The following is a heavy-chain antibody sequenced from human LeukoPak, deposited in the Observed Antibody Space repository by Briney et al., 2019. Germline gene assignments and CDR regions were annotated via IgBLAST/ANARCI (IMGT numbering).Heavy chain of an antibody. Sequence: ASVKVSCKASGYTFTGYYMHWVRQAPGQGLEWMGWINPNSGGTNYAQKFQGRVTMTRDTSISTAYMELRSLRSDDTAVYYCARTPSEFGDYYFDYWGQGTLVTVSS. CDR3: ARTPSEFGDYYFDY. CDR1: GYTFTGYY. V-gene: IGHV1-2*02. J-gene: IGHJ4*02. D-gene: IGHD3-10*01. CDR2: INPNSGGT.